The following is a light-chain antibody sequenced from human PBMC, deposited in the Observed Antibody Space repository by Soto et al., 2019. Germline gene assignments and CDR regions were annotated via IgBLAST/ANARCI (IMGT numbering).Light chain of an antibody. CDR2: EVS. CDR1: SSDVGGYNY. J-gene: IGLJ3*02. Sequence: QSALTQPPSASGSHGQSVAISCTGTSSDVGGYNYVSWYQHHPGKAPKLMIYEVSRRPSGVSDRFSGSKSGNTASLTVSGLQAEDEADYYCSSYSGSSNWVFGGGTKLTVL. V-gene: IGLV2-8*01. CDR3: SSYSGSSNWV.